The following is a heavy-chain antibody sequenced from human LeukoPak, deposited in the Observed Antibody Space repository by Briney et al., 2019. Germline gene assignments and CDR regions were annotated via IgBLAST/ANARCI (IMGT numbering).Heavy chain of an antibody. CDR2: ISSSSTTI. J-gene: IGHJ6*02. Sequence: GGSLRLSCATSGFTFSSNGMHWVRQAPGKGLEWVSYISSSSTTIYYADSVKGRFTISRDNAKNSLFLQMNSLRDEDTAVYYCARNSRLDVWGQGTTVTVSS. D-gene: IGHD5-12*01. CDR3: ARNSRLDV. CDR1: GFTFSSNG. V-gene: IGHV3-48*02.